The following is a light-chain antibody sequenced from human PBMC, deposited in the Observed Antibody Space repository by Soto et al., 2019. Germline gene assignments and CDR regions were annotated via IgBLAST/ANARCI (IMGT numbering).Light chain of an antibody. V-gene: IGLV2-14*01. CDR1: SSDVGGYNY. CDR3: SSYTSSSFYG. J-gene: IGLJ1*01. CDR2: EVS. Sequence: QSVLTQPASVSGSPGQSITISCTGTSSDVGGYNYVSWYQQHPGKAPKLMIYEVSNRPSGVSNRFSGSKSGNTASLTISGLQAEDEADYYCSSYTSSSFYGFGTGTKGHRP.